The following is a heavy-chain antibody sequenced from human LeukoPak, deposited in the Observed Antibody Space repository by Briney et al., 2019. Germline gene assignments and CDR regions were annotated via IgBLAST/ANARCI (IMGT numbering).Heavy chain of an antibody. V-gene: IGHV3-23*01. J-gene: IGHJ4*02. CDR3: AKGAGGSYGLYYFDY. CDR1: GFPFSSYA. Sequence: PGGSLRLSCAASGFPFSSYAMSWFRQTPGKGLEWVSSIIASGGTTYYADSVEGRFTISRDNSKNTVYLQMNTLRAEDTAVYYCAKGAGGSYGLYYFDYWGQGALVTVSS. D-gene: IGHD3-10*01. CDR2: IIASGGTT.